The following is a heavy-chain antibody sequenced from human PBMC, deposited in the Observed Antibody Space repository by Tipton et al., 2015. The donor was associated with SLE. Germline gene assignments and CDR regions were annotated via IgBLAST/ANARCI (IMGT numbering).Heavy chain of an antibody. CDR1: GFTFASYG. D-gene: IGHD6-13*01. CDR3: ARDLNAAAASYFDY. J-gene: IGHJ4*02. CDR2: ISWNSGSI. V-gene: IGHV3-9*01. Sequence: SLRLSCATSGFTFASYGMHWVRQAPGKGLEWVSGISWNSGSIGYADSVKGRFTISRDNAKNSLYLQMNSLRAEDTAVYYCARDLNAAAASYFDYWGQGTLVTVSS.